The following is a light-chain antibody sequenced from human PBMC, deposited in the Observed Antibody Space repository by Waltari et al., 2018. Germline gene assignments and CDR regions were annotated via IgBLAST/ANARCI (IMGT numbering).Light chain of an antibody. Sequence: DIQMTQSPSSLSASVGDRVSIACRACQYISDYLNWYQQKPGKAPKLLISAASSLQSGVPSRFSGSGSGTVFTLTISNLQPEDFATYYCQQSKNAPLTFGGGTRVEI. CDR2: AAS. V-gene: IGKV1-39*01. CDR1: QYISDY. CDR3: QQSKNAPLT. J-gene: IGKJ4*01.